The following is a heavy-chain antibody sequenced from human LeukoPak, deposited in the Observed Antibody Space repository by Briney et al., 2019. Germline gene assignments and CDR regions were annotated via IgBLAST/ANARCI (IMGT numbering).Heavy chain of an antibody. Sequence: PSETLSLTCAVYGGSFSGYYWSWIRQPPGKGLEWIGEINHSGSTNYNPSLKSRVTISVDTSKNQFSLKLSSVTAADTAVYYCARERGATEEGFDYWGQGILVTVSS. CDR3: ARERGATEEGFDY. D-gene: IGHD1-26*01. CDR1: GGSFSGYY. J-gene: IGHJ4*02. V-gene: IGHV4-34*01. CDR2: INHSGST.